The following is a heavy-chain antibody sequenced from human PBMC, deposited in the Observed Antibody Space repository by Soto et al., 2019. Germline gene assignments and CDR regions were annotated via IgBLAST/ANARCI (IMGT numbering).Heavy chain of an antibody. CDR1: GFTFSSYA. D-gene: IGHD3-22*01. CDR2: LSGSGANI. J-gene: IGHJ4*02. Sequence: GGSLRLSCVASGFTFSSYAMSWVHQSPGKGLEWVSGLSGSGANIKYADSVKGRFTISRDNSKNTLYLQMNSLRAEDTAAYFCVSYDPRDYWGQGTLVTVSS. V-gene: IGHV3-23*01. CDR3: VSYDPRDY.